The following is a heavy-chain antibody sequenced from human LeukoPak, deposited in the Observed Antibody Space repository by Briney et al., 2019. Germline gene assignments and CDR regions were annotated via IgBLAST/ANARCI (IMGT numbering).Heavy chain of an antibody. CDR1: GFTFSSYG. CDR2: IRYDGSNK. CDR3: AKDLPRRPRGYSPNWFDP. J-gene: IGHJ5*02. D-gene: IGHD5-18*01. Sequence: QPGGSLRLSCAASGFTFSSYGMHWVRQAPGKGLEWVAFIRYDGSNKYYADSVKGRFTISRDNSKNTLYLQMNSLRAEDTAMYYCAKDLPRRPRGYSPNWFDPWGQGTLVTVSS. V-gene: IGHV3-30*02.